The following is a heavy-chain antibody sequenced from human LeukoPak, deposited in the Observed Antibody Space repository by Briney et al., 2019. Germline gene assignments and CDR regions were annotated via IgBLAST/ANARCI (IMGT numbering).Heavy chain of an antibody. CDR3: AREPESPYCSSTSCYWAYMDV. D-gene: IGHD2-2*01. Sequence: GASVKVSCKASGGTFSSYAISWVRQAPGQGLEWMGGIIPIFGTANYAQKFQGRVTITTDESTSTAYMELSSLRSEDTAVYYCAREPESPYCSSTSCYWAYMDVWGKGTTVTVSS. V-gene: IGHV1-69*05. J-gene: IGHJ6*03. CDR2: IIPIFGTA. CDR1: GGTFSSYA.